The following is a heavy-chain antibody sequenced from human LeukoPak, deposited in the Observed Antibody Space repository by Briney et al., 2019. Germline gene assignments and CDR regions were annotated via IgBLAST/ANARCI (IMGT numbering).Heavy chain of an antibody. Sequence: TGGSLRLSCTVSGFTVSSDSMSWVGQAPGKGLEWVSFIYSGGSTHYSDSVKGRFTISRDNSKNTLYLQMNSLRAEDTAVYYCARRAGAYSHPYDYWGQGTLVTVSS. V-gene: IGHV3-53*01. J-gene: IGHJ4*02. CDR1: GFTVSSDS. CDR2: IYSGGST. CDR3: ARRAGAYSHPYDY. D-gene: IGHD4/OR15-4a*01.